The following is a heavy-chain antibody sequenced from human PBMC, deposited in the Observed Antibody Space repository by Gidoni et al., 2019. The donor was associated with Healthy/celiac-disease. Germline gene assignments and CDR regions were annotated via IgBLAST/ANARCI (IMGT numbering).Heavy chain of an antibody. CDR1: GGTFSSYT. D-gene: IGHD4-17*01. CDR2: IIPILGIA. Sequence: QVQLVQSGAEVKKPGSSVKVSCKASGGTFSSYTISWVRQAPGQGLEWMGRIIPILGIANYAQKFQGRVTITADKSTSTAYMELSSLRSEDTAVYYCARDYGDYGYFDYWGQGTLVTVSS. V-gene: IGHV1-69*08. J-gene: IGHJ4*02. CDR3: ARDYGDYGYFDY.